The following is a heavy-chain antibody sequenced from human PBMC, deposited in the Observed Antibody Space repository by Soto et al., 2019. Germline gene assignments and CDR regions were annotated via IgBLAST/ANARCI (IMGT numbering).Heavy chain of an antibody. CDR2: IKTKASGGTT. Sequence: EVQLVESGGGLVKPGESLRLSCAASGFTFRHTWMNWVRQAPGKGLEWVGLIKTKASGGTTVYPAPVTDRFTISRDDSISMMYLQMNSLKTEDTAVYYCTTGLYNSGGVDHWGQGTLVTVSS. V-gene: IGHV3-15*07. J-gene: IGHJ4*02. CDR1: GFTFRHTW. CDR3: TTGLYNSGGVDH. D-gene: IGHD1-26*01.